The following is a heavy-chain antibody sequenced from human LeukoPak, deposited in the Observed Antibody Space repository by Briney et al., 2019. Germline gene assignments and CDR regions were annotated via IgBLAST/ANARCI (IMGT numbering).Heavy chain of an antibody. D-gene: IGHD5-18*01. Sequence: ASVRVSCKASGYTFTSYDINWVRQATGQGLERMGWMNPNSGNTGFAQKFQGRVTMTRDTSISTAYMELNSLRSEDTAVYYCARGRGYSYGYADYWGQGTLVTDSS. CDR3: ARGRGYSYGYADY. CDR1: GYTFTSYD. CDR2: MNPNSGNT. J-gene: IGHJ4*02. V-gene: IGHV1-8*01.